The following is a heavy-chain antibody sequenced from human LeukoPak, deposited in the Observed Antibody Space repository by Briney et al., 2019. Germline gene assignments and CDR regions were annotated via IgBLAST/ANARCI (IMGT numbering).Heavy chain of an antibody. J-gene: IGHJ6*02. CDR3: AKDLVRGINYYYYYGMDV. D-gene: IGHD1-26*01. CDR2: ISYDGSNK. V-gene: IGHV3-30*18. CDR1: GFTFSSYG. Sequence: GGSLRLSCAASGFTFSSYGMHWVRQAPGKGLEWVAVISYDGSNKYYADSVKGRFTISRDNSKNTLYLQMNSLRAEDTAVYYCAKDLVRGINYYYYYGMDVWGQGTTVTVSS.